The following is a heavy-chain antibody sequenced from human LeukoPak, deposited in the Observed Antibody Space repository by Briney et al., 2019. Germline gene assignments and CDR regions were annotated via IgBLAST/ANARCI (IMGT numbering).Heavy chain of an antibody. CDR1: NGSLSGYY. CDR3: ARHGFYGDSARRKFDP. CDR2: ISHAGYT. V-gene: IGHV4-34*01. D-gene: IGHD4-17*01. J-gene: IGHJ5*02. Sequence: PSETLSLTCIVYNGSLSGYYWSWLRQPPGTGLEWIGEISHAGYTNLNPSLKSRLTISLDTSKNHFSLRLTSLTAADTAVYFCARHGFYGDSARRKFDPWGQGTLVTVSS.